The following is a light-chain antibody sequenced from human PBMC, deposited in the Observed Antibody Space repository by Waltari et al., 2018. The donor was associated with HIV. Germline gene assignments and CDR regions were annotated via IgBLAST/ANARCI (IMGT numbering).Light chain of an antibody. J-gene: IGLJ3*02. CDR1: SGHSNYA. V-gene: IGLV4-69*01. Sequence: QLALTQSPSASASLGASVKLTCTLDSGHSNYAIAWHQQRPEKGPRSLMRVDSDGSLSKGDGIPDRFSGSSSGAERYLTISSLHSEDEADYYCQTWNNGRVFGGGTKLTVL. CDR3: QTWNNGRV. CDR2: VDSDGSL.